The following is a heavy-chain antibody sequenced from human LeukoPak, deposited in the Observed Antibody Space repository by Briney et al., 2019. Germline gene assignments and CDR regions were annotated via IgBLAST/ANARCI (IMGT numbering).Heavy chain of an antibody. D-gene: IGHD5-24*01. Sequence: SETLSLTCTVSGGSISSYYWSWIRQPAGKGLEWIGRIYTSGSTNYNPSLKSRVTISVDTSKNQFSLKLSSVTAADTAVYYCARHRSGWLQSSFDYWGQGTLVTVSS. J-gene: IGHJ4*02. V-gene: IGHV4-4*07. CDR3: ARHRSGWLQSSFDY. CDR2: IYTSGST. CDR1: GGSISSYY.